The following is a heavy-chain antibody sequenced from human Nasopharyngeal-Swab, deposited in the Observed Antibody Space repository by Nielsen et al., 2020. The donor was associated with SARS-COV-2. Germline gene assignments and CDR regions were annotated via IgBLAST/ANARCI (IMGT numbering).Heavy chain of an antibody. V-gene: IGHV3-74*03. Sequence: WIRQPPGKGPEWVSRINTDGSDTTYADFVKGRFSIYRDIAKNTLFLQMNSLRDEDTAGEDGVRGSSVGWYFDLWGRGTLVTVSS. J-gene: IGHJ2*01. CDR2: INTDGSDT. CDR3: VRGSSVGWYFDL. D-gene: IGHD1-26*01.